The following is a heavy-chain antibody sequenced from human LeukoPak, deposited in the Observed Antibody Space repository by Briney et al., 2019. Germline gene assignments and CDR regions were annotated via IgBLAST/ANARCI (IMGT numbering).Heavy chain of an antibody. Sequence: SETLSLTCTVSGGSISSSSYYWAWIRQPPGKGLEWIGSIYYIGSTYYNPSLKSRVTTSIDTSKNQFSLKLSSVTAADTAVYYCARGPDILTGYSPGAFDIWGQGTMVIVSS. CDR3: ARGPDILTGYSPGAFDI. V-gene: IGHV4-39*07. CDR2: IYYIGST. J-gene: IGHJ3*02. CDR1: GGSISSSSYY. D-gene: IGHD3-9*01.